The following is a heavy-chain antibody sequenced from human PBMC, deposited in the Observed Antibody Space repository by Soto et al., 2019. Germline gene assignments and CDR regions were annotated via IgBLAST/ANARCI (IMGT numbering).Heavy chain of an antibody. CDR1: GGSISSYY. V-gene: IGHV4-59*01. CDR2: IYYSGST. Sequence: PSETLSLTCTVSGGSISSYYWSWIRQPPGKGLEWIGYIYYSGSTNYNPSLKSRVTISVDTSKNQFSLKLSSVTAADTAVYYCARDRGVYCYYGMDVWGQGTTVTVS. J-gene: IGHJ6*02. D-gene: IGHD3-10*01. CDR3: ARDRGVYCYYGMDV.